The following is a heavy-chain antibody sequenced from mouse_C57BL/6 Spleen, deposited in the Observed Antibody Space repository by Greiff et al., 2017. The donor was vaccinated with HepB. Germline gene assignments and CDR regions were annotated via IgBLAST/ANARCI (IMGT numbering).Heavy chain of an antibody. CDR1: GYTFTSYG. CDR3: ARRSYYSDY. V-gene: IGHV1-81*01. CDR2: IYPRSGNT. J-gene: IGHJ4*01. Sequence: QVQLQQSGAELARPGASVKLSCKASGYTFTSYGISWVKQRTGQGLEWIGEIYPRSGNTYYNEKFKGKATLTADKSSSTAYMELRSLTSEDSAVYFCARRSYYSDYWGHGTSVTVSS. D-gene: IGHD1-1*01.